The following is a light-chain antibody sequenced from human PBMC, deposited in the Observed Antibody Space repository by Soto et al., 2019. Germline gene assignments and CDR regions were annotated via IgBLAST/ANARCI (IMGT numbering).Light chain of an antibody. J-gene: IGLJ3*02. Sequence: QSVLTQPPSASGTPGQRVTISCSGSSSNIGSNTVNWYQQLPGTAPQLLIYSNNQRPSGVPDRFSGSKSGTSASLAISGLQSEDEADYYCAAWDDSLSGPVFGGGTKLTVL. V-gene: IGLV1-44*01. CDR3: AAWDDSLSGPV. CDR2: SNN. CDR1: SSNIGSNT.